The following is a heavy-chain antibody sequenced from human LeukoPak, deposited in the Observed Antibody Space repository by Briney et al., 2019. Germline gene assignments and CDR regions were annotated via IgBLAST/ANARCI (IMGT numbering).Heavy chain of an antibody. CDR1: GFTFSSYS. D-gene: IGHD2-15*01. CDR3: ARDRYCSGGSCYSGGGSHDY. CDR2: ISSSSSYI. V-gene: IGHV3-21*01. J-gene: IGHJ4*02. Sequence: SGGSLRLSCAASGFTFSSYSMNWVRQAPGKGLEWVSSISSSSSYIYYADSVKGRFTISRDNAKNSLYLQMNSLRAEDTAVYYCARDRYCSGGSCYSGGGSHDYWGQGTLVTVSS.